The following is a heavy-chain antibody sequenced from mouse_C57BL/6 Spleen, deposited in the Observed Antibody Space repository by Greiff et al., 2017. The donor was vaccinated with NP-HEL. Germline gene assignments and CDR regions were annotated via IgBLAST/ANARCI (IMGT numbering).Heavy chain of an antibody. Sequence: EVQLVESEGGLVQPGSSMKLSCTASGFTFSDYYMAWVRQVPEKGLEWVANINYDGSSTYYLDSLKSRFIISRDNAKNILYLQMSSLKSEDTATYYCARSPSSFYAMDYWGQGTSVTVSS. J-gene: IGHJ4*01. CDR1: GFTFSDYY. CDR2: INYDGSST. D-gene: IGHD2-10*02. CDR3: ARSPSSFYAMDY. V-gene: IGHV5-16*01.